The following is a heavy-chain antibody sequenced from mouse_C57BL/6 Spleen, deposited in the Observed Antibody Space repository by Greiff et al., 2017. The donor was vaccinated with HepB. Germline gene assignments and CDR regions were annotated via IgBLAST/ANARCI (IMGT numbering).Heavy chain of an antibody. V-gene: IGHV3-6*01. D-gene: IGHD2-4*01. Sequence: EVQLQQSGPGLVKPSQSLSLTCSVTGYSITSGYYWNWIRQFPGNKLEWMGYISYDGSNNYNPSLKNRISITRDTSKNQFFLKLNSVTTEDTATYYCARRDYDGYFDVWGTGTTVTVSS. CDR1: GYSITSGYY. J-gene: IGHJ1*03. CDR3: ARRDYDGYFDV. CDR2: ISYDGSN.